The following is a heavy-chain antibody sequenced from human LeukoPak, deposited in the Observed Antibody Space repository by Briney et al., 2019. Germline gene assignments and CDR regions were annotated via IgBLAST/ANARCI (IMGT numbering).Heavy chain of an antibody. Sequence: SVKVSCKASGGTFSSYAISWVRRAPGQGLEWMGRIIPILGIANYAQKFQGRVTITADESTSTAYMELSSLRSEDTAVYYCARGRDAHYYCHMDVWGKGTTVTVSS. CDR2: IIPILGIA. CDR1: GGTFSSYA. V-gene: IGHV1-69*04. D-gene: IGHD2-2*01. CDR3: ARGRDAHYYCHMDV. J-gene: IGHJ6*03.